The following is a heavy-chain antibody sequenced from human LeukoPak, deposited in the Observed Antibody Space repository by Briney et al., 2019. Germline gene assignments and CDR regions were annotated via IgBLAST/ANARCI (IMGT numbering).Heavy chain of an antibody. V-gene: IGHV4-59*01. J-gene: IGHJ5*02. CDR2: VYYSGST. CDR1: NGSISSYY. D-gene: IGHD2-2*01. CDR3: GRADGTSLQRFDP. Sequence: SETLSLTCTVSNGSISSYYWSWIRQPPGEGLEWIGYVYYSGSTNYNPSLKSRVTISVDTSKNQFSLKLTSVTAADTAVYYCGRADGTSLQRFDPWGQGTLVTVSS.